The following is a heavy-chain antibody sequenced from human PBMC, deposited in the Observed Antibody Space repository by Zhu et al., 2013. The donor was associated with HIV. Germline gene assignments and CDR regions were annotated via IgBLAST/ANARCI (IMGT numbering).Heavy chain of an antibody. CDR1: GYTFTKFG. D-gene: IGHD2-21*02. V-gene: IGHV1-18*01. CDR2: ISGYNGNT. Sequence: QVQLVQSGGEVKKPGASVKVSCKASGYTFTKFGVSWVRQAPGLGLEWMGWISGYNGNTNYAQRLQGRVSMTTDTSTSIAYMELRSLRPDDTAVYYCATSGHHCGGDCSAYFQHWGQGTLVTVSS. CDR3: ATSGHHCGGDCSAYFQH. J-gene: IGHJ1*01.